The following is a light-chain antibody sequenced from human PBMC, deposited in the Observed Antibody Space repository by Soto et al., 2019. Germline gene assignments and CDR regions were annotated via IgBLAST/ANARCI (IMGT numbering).Light chain of an antibody. Sequence: ENVLTQSPGTLSLSPGERATLSCRASQSVSSYLAWYQQKPGQAPRLLIYGASSRATGIPDRFSDSGSGTDFTLTISRLEPEDFAMYDCQQYGTFGQGTKVEIK. CDR2: GAS. J-gene: IGKJ1*01. CDR3: QQYGT. CDR1: QSVSSY. V-gene: IGKV3-20*01.